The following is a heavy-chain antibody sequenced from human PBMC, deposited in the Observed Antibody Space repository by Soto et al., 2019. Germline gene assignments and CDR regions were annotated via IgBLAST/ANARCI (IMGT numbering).Heavy chain of an antibody. D-gene: IGHD6-19*01. J-gene: IGHJ4*02. CDR3: ARVSSVAAQNLIDY. V-gene: IGHV1-69*13. Sequence: SVKVSFKASGGTFSSYAISWVRQAPGQGLEWMGGIIPIFGTANYAQKFQGRVTITADESTSTAYMELSSLRSEDTAVYYCARVSSVAAQNLIDYWDQGTLVTVSS. CDR1: GGTFSSYA. CDR2: IIPIFGTA.